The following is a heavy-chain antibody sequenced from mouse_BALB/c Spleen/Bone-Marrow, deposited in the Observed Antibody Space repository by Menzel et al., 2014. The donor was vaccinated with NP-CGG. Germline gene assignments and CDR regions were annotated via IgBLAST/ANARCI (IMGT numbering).Heavy chain of an antibody. Sequence: DVHLVESGPDLVKPPRSLSLTCTVTGYSITSGYSWHWIRQFPGNKLEWMGYIHYSGSTYYNPSLKSRISITRDTSKNQFFLQLNSVTTEDTATYYCARRGSSSYGYFDAWGAGTTVTVSS. CDR3: ARRGSSSYGYFDA. D-gene: IGHD1-1*01. CDR1: GYSITSGYS. CDR2: IHYSGST. V-gene: IGHV3-1*02. J-gene: IGHJ1*01.